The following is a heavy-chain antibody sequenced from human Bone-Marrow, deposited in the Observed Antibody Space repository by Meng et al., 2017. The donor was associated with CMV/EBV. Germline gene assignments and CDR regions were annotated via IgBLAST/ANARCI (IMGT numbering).Heavy chain of an antibody. D-gene: IGHD6-13*01. J-gene: IGHJ4*02. Sequence: SGLPFRADGMHWVSQAPGKGREWVAVVSDDGINENYAASVKGRFTISRDNSKNTLYLQMNSLRAEDTAVYYCAKSVTSTTWSRPHDYGGQGTLVTVSS. V-gene: IGHV3-30*18. CDR1: GLPFRADG. CDR3: AKSVTSTTWSRPHDY. CDR2: VSDDGINE.